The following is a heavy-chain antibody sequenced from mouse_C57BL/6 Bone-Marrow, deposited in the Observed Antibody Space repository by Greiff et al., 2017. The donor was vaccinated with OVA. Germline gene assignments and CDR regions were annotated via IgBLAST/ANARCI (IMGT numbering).Heavy chain of an antibody. D-gene: IGHD1-1*01. CDR2: IYPRSGNT. Sequence: VQLQQSGAELARPGASVKLSCKASGYTFTSYGISWVKQRPGQGLEWIGEIYPRSGNTYYNEKFKGKATLTADKSSSTAYMELRSLTSEDSAVYFCARGSSDWYFDVWGTGTTVTVSS. V-gene: IGHV1-81*01. CDR1: GYTFTSYG. J-gene: IGHJ1*03. CDR3: ARGSSDWYFDV.